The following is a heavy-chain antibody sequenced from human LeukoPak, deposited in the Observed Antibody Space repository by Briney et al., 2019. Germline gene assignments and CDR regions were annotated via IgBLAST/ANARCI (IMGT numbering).Heavy chain of an antibody. J-gene: IGHJ4*02. Sequence: PSETLSLTCTVSGGSISSGSYYWSWIRQPAGKGLEWIGRIYTSGSTNYNPSLKSRVTISVDTSKNQFSLRLSSVTAADTAVYYCASGPPYFDYWGQGTLVTVSS. V-gene: IGHV4-61*02. CDR1: GGSISSGSYY. CDR3: ASGPPYFDY. CDR2: IYTSGST.